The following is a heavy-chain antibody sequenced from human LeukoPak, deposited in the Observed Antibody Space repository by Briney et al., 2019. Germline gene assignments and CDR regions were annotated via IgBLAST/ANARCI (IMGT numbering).Heavy chain of an antibody. CDR3: ARSYYYGSGSYVYYYYGMDV. D-gene: IGHD3-10*01. V-gene: IGHV3-23*01. CDR1: GFTFSSYA. Sequence: GGSLRLSCAASGFTFSSYAMRWVRQAPGKGLEWVSAISGSGGSTYYADSVKGRFTISRDNAKNSLYLQMNSLRDEDTAVYYCARSYYYGSGSYVYYYYGMDVWGQGTTVTVSS. CDR2: ISGSGGST. J-gene: IGHJ6*02.